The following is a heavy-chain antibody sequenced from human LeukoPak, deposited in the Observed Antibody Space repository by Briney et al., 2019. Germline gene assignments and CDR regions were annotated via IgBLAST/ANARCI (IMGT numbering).Heavy chain of an antibody. V-gene: IGHV4-34*01. CDR1: GFTFSSYS. D-gene: IGHD3-10*01. J-gene: IGHJ5*02. CDR2: INHSGST. CDR3: ARNMVRGVFVPHNWFDP. Sequence: GSLRLSCAASGFTFSSYSMNWVRQPPGKGLEWIGEINHSGSTNYNPSLKSRVTISVDTSKNQFSLKLSSVTAADTAVYYCARNMVRGVFVPHNWFDPWGQGTLVTVSS.